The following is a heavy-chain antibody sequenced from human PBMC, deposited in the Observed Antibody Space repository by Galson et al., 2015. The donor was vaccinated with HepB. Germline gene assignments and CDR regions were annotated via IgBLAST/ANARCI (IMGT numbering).Heavy chain of an antibody. Sequence: SVKVSCKASGGTFSSYAISWVRQAPGQGLEWMGGIIPIFGTANYAQKFQGRVTITADESTSTAYMELSSLRSEDTAVYYCARGPTADYGDSYYFDYWGQGTLVTVSS. CDR3: ARGPTADYGDSYYFDY. J-gene: IGHJ4*02. CDR1: GGTFSSYA. D-gene: IGHD4-17*01. CDR2: IIPIFGTA. V-gene: IGHV1-69*13.